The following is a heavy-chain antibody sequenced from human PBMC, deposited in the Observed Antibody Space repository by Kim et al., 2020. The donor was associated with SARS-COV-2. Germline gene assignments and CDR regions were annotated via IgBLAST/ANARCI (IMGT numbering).Heavy chain of an antibody. CDR2: INTNTGNP. V-gene: IGHV7-4-1*02. CDR3: ARVRRPGFSSPSFDP. D-gene: IGHD6-19*01. Sequence: ASVKVSCKASGYTFTSYAMNWVRQAPGQGLEWMGWINTNTGNPTYAQGFTGRFVFSLDTSVSTTYLQISSLKAEDTAVYYCARVRRPGFSSPSFDPWGQGTPVTVSS. CDR1: GYTFTSYA. J-gene: IGHJ5*02.